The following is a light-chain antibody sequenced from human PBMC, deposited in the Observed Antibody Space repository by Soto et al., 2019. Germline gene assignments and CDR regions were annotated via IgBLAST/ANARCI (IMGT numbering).Light chain of an antibody. CDR2: GAS. Sequence: DIQMTQSPSSLSASVGDRVTITCRASQDIRDDLGWYQQKPGKAPKRLIYGASTLQSGVPSRFSGSGSGTEFTLTISSLQPDDFATYYCQHYNSYSEAFGQGTKVDIK. CDR1: QDIRDD. J-gene: IGKJ1*01. CDR3: QHYNSYSEA. V-gene: IGKV1-17*01.